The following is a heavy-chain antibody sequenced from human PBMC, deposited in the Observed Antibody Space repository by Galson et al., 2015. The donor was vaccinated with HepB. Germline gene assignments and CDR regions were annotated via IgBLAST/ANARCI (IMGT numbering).Heavy chain of an antibody. J-gene: IGHJ4*02. V-gene: IGHV3-30*19. CDR3: AREEGVGATWYYFDY. CDR1: GFTFSSYG. Sequence: LRLSCAASGFTFSSYGMHWVRQAPGKGLEWVAVISYDGSNKYYADSVKGRFTISRDNSKNTLCLQMNSLRAEDTAVYYCAREEGVGATWYYFDYWGQGTLVTVSS. CDR2: ISYDGSNK. D-gene: IGHD1-26*01.